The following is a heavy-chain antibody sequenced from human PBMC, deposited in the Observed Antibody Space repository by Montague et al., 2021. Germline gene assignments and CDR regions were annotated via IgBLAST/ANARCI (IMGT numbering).Heavy chain of an antibody. D-gene: IGHD2-15*01. V-gene: IGHV3-33*01. J-gene: IGHJ4*02. CDR3: ARGPSAVGGSLPRDY. CDR1: GFTFSSYA. CDR2: IWYGGSNK. Sequence: SLRLSCAASGFTFSSYAMHWVRQAPGKGLEWVAVIWYGGSNKYYADSVKGRFTISRDDSKKTLFVQMNSLRAEDTAVYYCARGPSAVGGSLPRDYWGQGTLVTVPS.